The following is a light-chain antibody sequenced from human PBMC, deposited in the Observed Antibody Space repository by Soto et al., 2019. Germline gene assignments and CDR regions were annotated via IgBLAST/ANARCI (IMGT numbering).Light chain of an antibody. CDR2: DVT. CDR3: CSYAGRYTHV. J-gene: IGLJ1*01. V-gene: IGLV2-11*01. CDR1: SSDVGGYNY. Sequence: QSVLTQPRSVSGSPGQSVTVSCTGTSSDVGGYNYVSWFQHHPGKAPKLMIYDVTKRPSGVPDRFSGSKSGNTASLTISGLQAEDEADYYCCSYAGRYTHVVGTGTKATVL.